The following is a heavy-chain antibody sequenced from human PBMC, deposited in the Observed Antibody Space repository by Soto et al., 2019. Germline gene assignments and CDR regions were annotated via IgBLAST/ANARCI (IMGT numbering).Heavy chain of an antibody. D-gene: IGHD3-3*01. CDR1: GYTFTSYG. V-gene: IGHV1-18*01. Sequence: ASVKVSCKASGYTFTSYGISWVRQAPGQGLEWMGWISAYNGNTNYAQKLQGRVTMTTDTSTSTAYMELRSVRSDDTAVYYCARAYDFWSGYYYCDPWSQGTLVTVSS. CDR3: ARAYDFWSGYYYCDP. J-gene: IGHJ5*02. CDR2: ISAYNGNT.